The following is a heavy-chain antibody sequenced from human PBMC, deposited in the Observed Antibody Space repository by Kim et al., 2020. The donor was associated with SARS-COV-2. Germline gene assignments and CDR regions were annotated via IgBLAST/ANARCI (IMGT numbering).Heavy chain of an antibody. D-gene: IGHD6-19*01. J-gene: IGHJ5*02. CDR3: ARGNSGDPENWFDP. V-gene: IGHV1-3*01. Sequence: SQKFQGRVTFTGDTSASTANMELSSLTSEDTAVYYCARGNSGDPENWFDPWGQGTLVTVSS.